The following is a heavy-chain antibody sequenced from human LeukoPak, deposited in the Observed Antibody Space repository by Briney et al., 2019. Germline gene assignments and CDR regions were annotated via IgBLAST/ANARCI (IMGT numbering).Heavy chain of an antibody. J-gene: IGHJ5*02. Sequence: KPSETLSLTCTVSGGSISTSDYLWAWVRQPPGKALEWIGDFYYNGVTSYSPSLKSRVTISVDTSKNQFSLNLTSVTAADTAVYYCVRRNYVSGRIDPWGQGTLVTVSS. CDR1: GGSISTSDYL. CDR3: VRRNYVSGRIDP. D-gene: IGHD3-16*01. V-gene: IGHV4-39*01. CDR2: FYYNGVT.